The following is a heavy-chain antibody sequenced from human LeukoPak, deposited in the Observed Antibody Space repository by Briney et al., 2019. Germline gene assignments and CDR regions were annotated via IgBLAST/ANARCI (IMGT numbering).Heavy chain of an antibody. CDR3: ARHRTVVPAAPYNWFDL. D-gene: IGHD2-2*01. CDR2: IYYSGST. Sequence: SETLSLTCTVSGGSISSYYWSWIRQPPGKGLEWIGYIYYSGSTNYNPSLKSRVTISVDTSKNQFSVKLSSVNAADTAVYYCARHRTVVPAAPYNWFDLWGQGTLVTVSS. J-gene: IGHJ5*02. CDR1: GGSISSYY. V-gene: IGHV4-59*08.